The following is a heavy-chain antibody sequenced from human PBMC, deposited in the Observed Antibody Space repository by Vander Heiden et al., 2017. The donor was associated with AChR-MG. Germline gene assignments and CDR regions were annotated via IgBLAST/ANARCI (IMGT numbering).Heavy chain of an antibody. CDR1: GFTFSSYW. J-gene: IGHJ6*02. CDR3: ARVAPAAIRDYYYYYGMDV. Sequence: EVQLVESGGGLVQPGGSLRLSCAASGFTFSSYWKGWVRQAPGKGLEWVANIKQDGSEKYYVDSVKGRFTISRDNAKNSLYLQMNSLRAEDTAVYYCARVAPAAIRDYYYYYGMDVWGQGTTVTVSS. V-gene: IGHV3-7*01. CDR2: IKQDGSEK. D-gene: IGHD2-2*02.